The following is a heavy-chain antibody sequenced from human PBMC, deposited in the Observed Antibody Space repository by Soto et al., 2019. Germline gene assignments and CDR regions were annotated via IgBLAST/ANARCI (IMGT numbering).Heavy chain of an antibody. V-gene: IGHV1-69*13. D-gene: IGHD3-10*01. CDR3: AYKNYYGSGSYYGMDV. CDR1: GGSFSSYA. Sequence: SVKVSCKASGGSFSSYAISWVRQAPGQGLEWMGGIIPIFGTANYAQKFQGRVTITADESTSTAYMELSSLRSEDTAVYYCAYKNYYGSGSYYGMDVWGQGTTVTVSS. CDR2: IIPIFGTA. J-gene: IGHJ6*02.